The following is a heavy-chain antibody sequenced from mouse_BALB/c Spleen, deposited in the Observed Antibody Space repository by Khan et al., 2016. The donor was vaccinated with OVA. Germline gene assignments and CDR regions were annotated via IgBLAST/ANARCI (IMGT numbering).Heavy chain of an antibody. CDR2: IYPGAGNN. CDR1: GYAFSNYW. D-gene: IGHD2-2*01. J-gene: IGHJ3*01. V-gene: IGHV1-80*01. CDR3: ARSGYDFFAY. Sequence: QVQLKESGAELVRPGSSMKISCKASGYAFSNYWMNWVRQGPGQGLEWIGQIYPGAGNNNYHGTLKDKATLTADKSSSTAYMQLSSLTSEDSAVYFGARSGYDFFAYWGQGTLVTVSA.